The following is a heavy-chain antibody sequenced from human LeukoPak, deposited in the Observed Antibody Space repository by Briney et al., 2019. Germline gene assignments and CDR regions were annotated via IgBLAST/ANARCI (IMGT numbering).Heavy chain of an antibody. J-gene: IGHJ5*02. CDR1: GGSINSAGYN. D-gene: IGHD2-2*01. CDR3: ARDLGRYCSSTTCPRWFDP. Sequence: PSETLSLTCTVSGGSINSAGYNWYWIRQHPGKGLEWIRYIYYSGSTYYNPSLKSRLTISIDTSKNQFSLRLSSVTAADTAVYYCARDLGRYCSSTTCPRWFDPWGQGTLVTVSS. V-gene: IGHV4-31*03. CDR2: IYYSGST.